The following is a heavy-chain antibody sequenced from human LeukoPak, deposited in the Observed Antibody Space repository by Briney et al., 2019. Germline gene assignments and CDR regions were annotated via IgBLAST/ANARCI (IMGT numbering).Heavy chain of an antibody. J-gene: IGHJ4*02. CDR1: GFTFSSYW. CDR3: VRRFDY. D-gene: IGHD1-1*01. V-gene: IGHV3-7*01. CDR2: IKQDGSEK. Sequence: GGTLRLSCAASGFTFSSYWMSWVRQAPGKGLEWVDNIKQDGSEKYYLDSVKGRFTISRDNAKNSRCLQMNSLRAEDTAVSCWVRRFDYWGQGTLVTVSS.